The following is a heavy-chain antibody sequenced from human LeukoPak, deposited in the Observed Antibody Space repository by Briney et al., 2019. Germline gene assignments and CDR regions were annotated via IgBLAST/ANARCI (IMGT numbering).Heavy chain of an antibody. Sequence: PGGSLRLSCAASGFTFDDYAMHWVRQAPRKGLEWVSGISWNSGSIGYADSVKGRFTTSRDNAKNSLYLQMNSLRAEDTALYYCAKDRTGDYDDYFDYWGQGTLVTVSS. CDR1: GFTFDDYA. J-gene: IGHJ4*02. CDR3: AKDRTGDYDDYFDY. D-gene: IGHD4-17*01. CDR2: ISWNSGSI. V-gene: IGHV3-9*01.